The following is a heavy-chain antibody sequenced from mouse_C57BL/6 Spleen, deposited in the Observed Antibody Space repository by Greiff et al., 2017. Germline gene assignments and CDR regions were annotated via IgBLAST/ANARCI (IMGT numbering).Heavy chain of an antibody. J-gene: IGHJ2*01. V-gene: IGHV1-15*01. CDR3: THYTPYYFDY. D-gene: IGHD2-12*01. CDR1: GYTFTDYE. CDR2: IDPETGGT. Sequence: QVQLQQSGAELVRPGASVTLSCKASGYTFTDYEMHWVKQTPVHGLEWIGAIDPETGGTAYNQKFKGKAILTADKSSSTAYMELRSLTSEDSAVYYCTHYTPYYFDYWGQGTTLTVSS.